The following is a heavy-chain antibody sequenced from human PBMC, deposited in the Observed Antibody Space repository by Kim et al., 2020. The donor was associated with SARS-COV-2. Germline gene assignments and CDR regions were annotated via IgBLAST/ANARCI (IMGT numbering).Heavy chain of an antibody. D-gene: IGHD2-15*01. CDR2: IWYDGSNK. CDR1: GFTFSSYG. CDR3: ARADPPRGRWDCSGGSCYVGNYFDY. Sequence: GGSLRLSCAASGFTFSSYGMHWVRQAPGKGLEWVAVIWYDGSNKYYADSVKGRFTISRDNSKNTLYLQMNSLRAEDTAVYYCARADPPRGRWDCSGGSCYVGNYFDYWGQGTLVTVSS. J-gene: IGHJ4*02. V-gene: IGHV3-33*01.